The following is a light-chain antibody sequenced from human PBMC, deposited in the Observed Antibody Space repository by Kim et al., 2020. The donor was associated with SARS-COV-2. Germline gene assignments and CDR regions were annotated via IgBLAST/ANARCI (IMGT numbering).Light chain of an antibody. CDR2: RDS. Sequence: VALGQTARSTCGGNNIGSKNVHWYQQKPGQAPVLVIYRDSNRPSGIPERFSGSNSGNTATLTISRAQAGDEADYYCQVWDSSTAVFGGGTQLTVL. CDR1: NIGSKN. CDR3: QVWDSSTAV. V-gene: IGLV3-9*01. J-gene: IGLJ3*02.